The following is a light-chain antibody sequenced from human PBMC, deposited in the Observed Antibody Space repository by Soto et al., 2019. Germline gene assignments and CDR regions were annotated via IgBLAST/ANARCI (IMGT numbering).Light chain of an antibody. Sequence: DIQITQSPSTLSGSVGDRVTITCRASQPISSWLAWYQQKPGKATKLLIYKASTLKSGVPSRCSGRGAGTEFTLTISSLQPDYFATYYCQRYNSYSEAFGQGTKVDIK. V-gene: IGKV1-5*03. CDR2: KAS. J-gene: IGKJ1*01. CDR3: QRYNSYSEA. CDR1: QPISSW.